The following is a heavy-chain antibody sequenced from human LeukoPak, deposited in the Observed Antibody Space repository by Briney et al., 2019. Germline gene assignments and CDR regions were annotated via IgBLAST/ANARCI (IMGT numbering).Heavy chain of an antibody. V-gene: IGHV3-33*06. CDR1: KFTFSHYG. D-gene: IGHD4-11*01. Sequence: PGGSLRLSCAASKFTFSHYGMHWVRQAPGKGLQWVAVIWSDGSNQYYADSVKGRFTISRDNSNNIVYLQMNSLRADDTGVYYCAKDAQRGFDYSNSLEYWGQGALVTVSS. CDR2: IWSDGSNQ. J-gene: IGHJ4*02. CDR3: AKDAQRGFDYSNSLEY.